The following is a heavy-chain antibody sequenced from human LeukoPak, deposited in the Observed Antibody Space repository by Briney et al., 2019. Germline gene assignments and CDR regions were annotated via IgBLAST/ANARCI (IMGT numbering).Heavy chain of an antibody. CDR1: GGSLSRRY. CDR2: AYHRGAT. CDR3: ARDPYESSGYYSAFDI. Sequence: KTSETLSLTCTVSGGSLSRRYWSWIRQPPGKGLEWIGYAYHRGATYYNPSLESRVTISVDTSKNQFSLNLSSVTAADTAVYFCARDPYESSGYYSAFDIWGQGTMVTVSS. D-gene: IGHD3-22*01. V-gene: IGHV4-59*11. J-gene: IGHJ3*02.